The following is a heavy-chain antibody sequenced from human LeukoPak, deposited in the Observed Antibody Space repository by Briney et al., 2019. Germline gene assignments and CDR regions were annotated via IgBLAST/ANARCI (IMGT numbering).Heavy chain of an antibody. D-gene: IGHD6-13*01. V-gene: IGHV4-59*01. CDR2: IYYSGST. J-gene: IGHJ4*02. CDR1: GGSISSYY. CDR3: ARSRGQQLEFDY. Sequence: SETLSLTYTVSGGSISSYYWSWIRQPPGKGLEWIGYIYYSGSTNYNPSLKSRVTISVDTSKNQFSLKLSSVTAADTAVYYCARSRGQQLEFDYWGQGTLVTVSS.